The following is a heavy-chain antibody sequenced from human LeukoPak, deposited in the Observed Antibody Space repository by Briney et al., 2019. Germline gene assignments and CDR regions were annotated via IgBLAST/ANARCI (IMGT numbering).Heavy chain of an antibody. D-gene: IGHD2-15*01. Sequence: SETLSLTCTVSGGSISYTTYYWGWIRQPPGEGLEWIGSFYNSGSSYYNPSLKSRVTISVDTSKNQFSLKLSSVTAADTAVYYCVIFPGYWGQETLVTVSS. CDR2: FYNSGSS. V-gene: IGHV4-39*01. CDR3: VIFPGY. CDR1: GGSISYTTYY. J-gene: IGHJ4*02.